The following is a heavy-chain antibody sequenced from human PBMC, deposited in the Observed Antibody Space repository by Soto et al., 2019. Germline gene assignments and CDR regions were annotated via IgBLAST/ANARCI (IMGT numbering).Heavy chain of an antibody. Sequence: RGVGVGWIRQPPGKALEWLALIYWNDDEPYSPSLKSRLTITKDTSKNQVVLTMTNMDPVDTATYYCAHSPGRYCCSTSCLSHFDYWGQGTLVTVSS. V-gene: IGHV2-5*01. CDR3: AHSPGRYCCSTSCLSHFDY. CDR2: IYWNDDE. D-gene: IGHD2-2*01. CDR1: RGVG. J-gene: IGHJ4*02.